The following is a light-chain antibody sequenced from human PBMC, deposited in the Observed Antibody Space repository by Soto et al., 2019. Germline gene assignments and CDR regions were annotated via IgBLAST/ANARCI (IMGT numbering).Light chain of an antibody. J-gene: IGLJ2*01. CDR3: SLYTTSNTLV. V-gene: IGLV2-14*01. CDR2: EVS. CDR1: SSDVGAYTY. Sequence: QSVLTQPASVSGSPGQSITISCTGTSSDVGAYTYVSWYQQHPGKAPKLMIFEVSDRPSGVSNRFSGSKSGNTASLTISGLQAEDEADYYCSLYTTSNTLVFGGGTKLTVL.